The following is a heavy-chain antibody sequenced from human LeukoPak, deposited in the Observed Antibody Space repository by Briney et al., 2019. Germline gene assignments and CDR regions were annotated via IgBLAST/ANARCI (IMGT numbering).Heavy chain of an antibody. V-gene: IGHV4-39*01. CDR2: IYYSGSP. CDR1: GGYISSSSYY. J-gene: IGHJ4*02. CDR3: ATQPYCSSTSCYMYYFDD. D-gene: IGHD2-2*01. Sequence: SETLSLTCTVSGGYISSSSYYWGWIRQPPGKGLEGIGSIYYSGSPYYNPSLKSRVTISVDTPKNQFSLKLSSVTAADTAVYYCATQPYCSSTSCYMYYFDDWGQGTLVTVSS.